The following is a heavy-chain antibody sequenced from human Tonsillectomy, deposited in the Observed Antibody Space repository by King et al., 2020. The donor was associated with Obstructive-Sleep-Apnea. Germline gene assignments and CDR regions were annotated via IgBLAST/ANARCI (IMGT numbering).Heavy chain of an antibody. Sequence: QLQESGPGLVKPSETLSLTCTVSGGSISSISDYWGWIRQPPGKGLEWIGSLYNSGSIHYNPSLKSRVTISVDTSKNQFSLKMDTVTAADTAVYFCVRGIAVAGTAKIYDWGQGTLVSVSS. CDR1: GGSISSISDY. V-gene: IGHV4-39*07. CDR3: VRGIAVAGTAKIYD. J-gene: IGHJ1*01. D-gene: IGHD6-19*01. CDR2: LYNSGSI.